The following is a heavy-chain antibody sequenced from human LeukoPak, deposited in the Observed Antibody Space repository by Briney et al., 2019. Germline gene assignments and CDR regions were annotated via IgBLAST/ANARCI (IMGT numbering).Heavy chain of an antibody. V-gene: IGHV3-11*01. CDR2: ISSSGSTI. J-gene: IGHJ4*02. CDR1: GFTFSDYY. CDR3: ACHDFWSGSDY. Sequence: GGSLRLSCAASGFTFSDYYMSWIRQAPGKGLEWVSYISSSGSTIYYADSVKGRFTISRDNAKNSLYLQMNSLRAEDAAVYYCACHDFWSGSDYWGQGTLVTVSS. D-gene: IGHD3-3*01.